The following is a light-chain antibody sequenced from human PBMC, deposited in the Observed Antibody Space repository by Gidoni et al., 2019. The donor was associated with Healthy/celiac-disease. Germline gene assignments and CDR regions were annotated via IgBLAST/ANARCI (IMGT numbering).Light chain of an antibody. J-gene: IGLJ2*01. V-gene: IGLV3-1*01. CDR2: QDS. CDR1: KLGDKY. CDR3: QPWDSSTVV. Sequence: YELTQPPSVSVSPGQTASITFSGDKLGDKYACWYQQKPGQSPVLVIYQDSKRPSGIPERFSGSNSGNTATLTISGTQAMDEADYYCQPWDSSTVVFGGGTKLTVL.